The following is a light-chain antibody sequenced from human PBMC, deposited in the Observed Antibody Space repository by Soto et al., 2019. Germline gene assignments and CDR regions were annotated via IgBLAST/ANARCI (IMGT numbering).Light chain of an antibody. CDR2: GAS. J-gene: IGKJ4*01. CDR1: QSVSSN. CDR3: HQRSNWPRT. Sequence: EIVMTQSPATLSVSPGERATLSCRASQSVSSNLAWYQQKPGQAPRLLIYGASTRATGIPARFSGSGSGTDFTLTISSLEPEDFAVYYCHQRSNWPRTFGGGTKVDIK. V-gene: IGKV3-15*01.